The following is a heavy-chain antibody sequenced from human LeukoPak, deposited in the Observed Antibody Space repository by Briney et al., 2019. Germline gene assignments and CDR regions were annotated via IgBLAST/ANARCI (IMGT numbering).Heavy chain of an antibody. CDR3: VRAMTTVTDDAFDI. V-gene: IGHV5-51*01. CDR2: MYPGDSDT. CDR1: GYSFTTYW. J-gene: IGHJ3*02. D-gene: IGHD4-17*01. Sequence: GESLKISCKGSGYSFTTYWIGWVRQMPGKGLEWMGIMYPGDSDTRYSPSFQGQVTISADKSISSAYLQWSSLKASDTAMYYCVRAMTTVTDDAFDIWGQGTMVTVSS.